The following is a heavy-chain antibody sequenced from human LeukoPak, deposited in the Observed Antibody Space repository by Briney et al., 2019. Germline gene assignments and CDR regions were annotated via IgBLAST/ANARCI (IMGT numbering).Heavy chain of an antibody. CDR2: IIPILGIA. J-gene: IGHJ6*02. V-gene: IGHV1-69*02. D-gene: IGHD2-2*01. CDR1: GGTFSSYT. Sequence: SVKVSCKASGGTFSSYTISWVRQAPGQGLEWMGRIIPILGIANYAQKFQGRVTITADKSTSTAYMELSSLRSEDAAVYYCARLSIVVVPAAPGDYYYYGMDVWGQGTTVTVSS. CDR3: ARLSIVVVPAAPGDYYYYGMDV.